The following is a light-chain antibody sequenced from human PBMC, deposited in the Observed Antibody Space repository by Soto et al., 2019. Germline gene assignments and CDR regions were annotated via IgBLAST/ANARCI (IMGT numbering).Light chain of an antibody. CDR3: QQFYDLPIT. V-gene: IGKV1-33*01. J-gene: IGKJ5*01. Sequence: DIQMTQSPSSLSASVGDRVTITCQASQDINKNLIWYQQKPGKAPKLLIYDASDLETGVPSRFSGSGSGKDFTFTISSLQPDDSGTYYCQQFYDLPITFGQGTRLET. CDR1: QDINKN. CDR2: DAS.